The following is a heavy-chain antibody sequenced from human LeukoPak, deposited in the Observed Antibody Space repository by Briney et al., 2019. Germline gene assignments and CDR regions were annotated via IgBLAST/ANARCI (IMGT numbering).Heavy chain of an antibody. Sequence: GGSLRLSCAASGFTFSNYDMHWVRLANGKGLEWVATIGTAGDTYSSDSVRGRFAISRDNVKDSLHLQMNSLRVGDTAVYYCVRVGVVRGITGYMGMDVWGQGTTVTVS. CDR3: VRVGVVRGITGYMGMDV. J-gene: IGHJ6*02. V-gene: IGHV3-13*01. CDR2: IGTAGDT. CDR1: GFTFSNYD. D-gene: IGHD3-10*02.